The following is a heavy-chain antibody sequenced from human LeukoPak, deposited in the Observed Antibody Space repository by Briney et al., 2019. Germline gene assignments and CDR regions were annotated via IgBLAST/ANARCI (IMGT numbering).Heavy chain of an antibody. D-gene: IGHD3-10*01. V-gene: IGHV4-4*02. CDR3: AREGGETLQFYSGG. J-gene: IGHJ4*02. CDR1: GGSISSGNW. CDR2: IYHSGST. Sequence: PSGTLSLTCAVSGGSISSGNWWSWVRQPPGKGLEWIGEIYHSGSTNYNPSLKSRVIISIDKSKNQFSLKLSSVTAADTAVYYCAREGGETLQFYSGGWGQGTLVSASS.